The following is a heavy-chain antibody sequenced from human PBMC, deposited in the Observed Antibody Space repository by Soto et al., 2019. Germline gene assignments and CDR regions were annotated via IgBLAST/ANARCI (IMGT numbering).Heavy chain of an antibody. CDR1: GYTFTSYE. V-gene: IGHV1-46*01. D-gene: IGHD2-8*01. J-gene: IGHJ4*02. CDR2: INPSGGST. Sequence: ASVTVSCKASGYTFTSYEMYWVRQAPGQGLEWMGIINPSGGSTTYAQKFQGRVTITADESTSTVYMELSSLRSEDTAVFYCTRGLEYCADGVCSFHYFDFWGQGTLVTVSS. CDR3: TRGLEYCADGVCSFHYFDF.